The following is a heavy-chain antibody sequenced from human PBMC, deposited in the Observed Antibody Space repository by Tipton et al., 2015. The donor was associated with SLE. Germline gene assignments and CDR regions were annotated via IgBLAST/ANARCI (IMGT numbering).Heavy chain of an antibody. D-gene: IGHD3-22*01. CDR2: ISDDGGNK. CDR3: ARVYCDSSGYYWRVFDY. CDR1: GFTFSGYA. Sequence: SLRLSCAASGFTFSGYAMHWVRQAPGQGLEWVSIISDDGGNKYYADSVKGRFTISRDNSKNTLYLQMNSLRADDTAVYYCARVYCDSSGYYWRVFDYWGQGTLVTVSS. V-gene: IGHV3-30-3*01. J-gene: IGHJ4*02.